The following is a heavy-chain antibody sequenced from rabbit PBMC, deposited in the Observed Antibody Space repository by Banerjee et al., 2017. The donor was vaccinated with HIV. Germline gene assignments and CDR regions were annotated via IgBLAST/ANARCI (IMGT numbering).Heavy chain of an antibody. CDR3: ARSYADYGCYTYFDL. V-gene: IGHV1S40*01. J-gene: IGHJ4*01. CDR2: IYGGNSGTT. Sequence: QSLEESGGGLVQPEGSLTLTCTASGFSFSSSAYMCWVRQAPGKGLEWIACIYGGNSGTTYSASWAKGRFTISKTSSTTVTLQMTSLTAADTATYFCARSYADYGCYTYFDLWGQGTLVTVS. D-gene: IGHD8-1*01. CDR1: GFSFSSSAY.